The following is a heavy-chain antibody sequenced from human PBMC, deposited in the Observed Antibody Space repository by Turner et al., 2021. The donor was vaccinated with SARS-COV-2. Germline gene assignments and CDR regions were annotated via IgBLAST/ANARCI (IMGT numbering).Heavy chain of an antibody. CDR2: IYYSVSN. J-gene: IGHJ5*02. Sequence: QVQLQESGPALVKPSDALSLTCTVSGASISSYDWSWIRQPPGKGLEWIGYIYYSVSNNYNPSLKSRGTISVDTTKNQSSLKLRSVTAADTTVYYCARHYYVSSGYPPFRGFDPWGQGTMVTVSS. D-gene: IGHD3-22*01. CDR3: ARHYYVSSGYPPFRGFDP. CDR1: GASISSYD. V-gene: IGHV4-59*08.